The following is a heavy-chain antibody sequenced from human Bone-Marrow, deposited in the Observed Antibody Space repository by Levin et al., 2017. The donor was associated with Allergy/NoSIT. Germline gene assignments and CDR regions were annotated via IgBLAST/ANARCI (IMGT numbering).Heavy chain of an antibody. CDR1: GFTFSSYS. CDR3: ARSVSTTGTRRCRYYYYGMDV. D-gene: IGHD1-1*01. CDR2: ISSSSSYI. V-gene: IGHV3-21*01. Sequence: PGESLKISCAASGFTFSSYSMNWVRQAPGKGLEWVSSISSSSSYIYYADSVKGRFTISRDNAKNSLYLQMNSLRAEDTAVYYCARSVSTTGTRRCRYYYYGMDVWGQGTTVTVSS. J-gene: IGHJ6*02.